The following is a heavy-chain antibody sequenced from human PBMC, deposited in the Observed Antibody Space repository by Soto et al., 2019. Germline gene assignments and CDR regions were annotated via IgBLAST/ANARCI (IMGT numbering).Heavy chain of an antibody. Sequence: QVQLVQSGAELRKPGASVKVSCKTSGYAFRNYGISWVRQAPGQGLEWMGWINTYNSYTHSAKKFXXRVIMTIESSTSSAFLEVRNLRSDDTAVYYCAQNITSRIDSWGQGTLVTVSS. V-gene: IGHV1-18*01. CDR3: AQNITSRIDS. J-gene: IGHJ5*01. D-gene: IGHD2-2*01. CDR2: INTYNSYT. CDR1: GYAFRNYG.